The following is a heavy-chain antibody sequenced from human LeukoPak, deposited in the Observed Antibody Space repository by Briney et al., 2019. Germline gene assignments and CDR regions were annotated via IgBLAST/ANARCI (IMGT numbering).Heavy chain of an antibody. Sequence: ASVKVSCKASGYTFTSYGISWVRQAPGQGLEWMGWISAYNGNTNYAQKPQGRVTMTTDTSTSTAYMELRSLRSDDTAVYYCARDLRCSGGSCYFWLSRATTYYYGMDVWGQGTTVTVSS. CDR2: ISAYNGNT. CDR3: ARDLRCSGGSCYFWLSRATTYYYGMDV. CDR1: GYTFTSYG. D-gene: IGHD2-15*01. J-gene: IGHJ6*02. V-gene: IGHV1-18*01.